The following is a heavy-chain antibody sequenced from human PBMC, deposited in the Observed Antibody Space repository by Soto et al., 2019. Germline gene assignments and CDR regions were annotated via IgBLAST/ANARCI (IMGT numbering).Heavy chain of an antibody. Sequence: SETLSLTCTVSGGSISSGDYYWSWIRQPPGKGLEWIGYIYYSGSTYYNPSLKSRVTISVDTSKNQFSLKLSSVTAADTAVYYCARVRDYYYYGMDVWGQGTTVTVSS. V-gene: IGHV4-30-4*01. CDR1: GGSISSGDYY. J-gene: IGHJ6*02. CDR2: IYYSGST. CDR3: ARVRDYYYYGMDV. D-gene: IGHD3-3*01.